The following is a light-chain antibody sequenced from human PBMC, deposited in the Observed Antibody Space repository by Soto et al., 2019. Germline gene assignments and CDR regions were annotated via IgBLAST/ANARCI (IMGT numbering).Light chain of an antibody. Sequence: IQMTQSPPSLSASVGERATITCRASQGIDHYLAWYQQKPGEIPNLLIYSASTLHTGVPSRFSGSGSGTDFTLTITSLQPEDVAIYYCQEHYSGSPLAFGHGTKVDV. V-gene: IGKV1-27*01. CDR1: QGIDHY. J-gene: IGKJ3*01. CDR2: SAS. CDR3: QEHYSGSPLA.